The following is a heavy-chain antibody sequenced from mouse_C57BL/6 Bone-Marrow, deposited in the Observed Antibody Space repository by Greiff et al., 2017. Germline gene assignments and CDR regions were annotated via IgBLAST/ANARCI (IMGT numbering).Heavy chain of an antibody. CDR1: GYTFTSYW. V-gene: IGHV1-64*01. CDR3: ARLLRYWWFDD. J-gene: IGHJ1*03. D-gene: IGHD1-1*01. Sequence: QVQLQQPGAELVKPGASVKLSCKASGYTFTSYWMHWVKQRPGQGLEWIGMIHPNSGSTNYNEKFKSKATLTVDKSSSTAYMQLSSLTSADSAVYCGARLLRYWWFDDWGKGTTVTVSS. CDR2: IHPNSGST.